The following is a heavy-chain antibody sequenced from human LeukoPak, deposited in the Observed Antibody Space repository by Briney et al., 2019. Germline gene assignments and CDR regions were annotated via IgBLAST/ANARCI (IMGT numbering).Heavy chain of an antibody. J-gene: IGHJ4*02. CDR1: GGSISSGSYY. CDR3: ASRPIPVDIFDS. D-gene: IGHD6-19*01. Sequence: SQTLSLTCTVSGGSISSGSYYWSWIRQPPGKGLEWIGYMYYTGSTTYNPSLKSRVIMSVDTSKNQLSLKLSSVTAADTAVYYCASRPIPVDIFDSWGQGTLVTVSS. CDR2: MYYTGST. V-gene: IGHV4-61*01.